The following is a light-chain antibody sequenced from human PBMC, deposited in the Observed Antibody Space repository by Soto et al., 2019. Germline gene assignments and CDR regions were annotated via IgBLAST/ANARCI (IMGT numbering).Light chain of an antibody. Sequence: EIVLTKYPCTLSLSPGEIATLSCRASQSVSSSYLAWYQQKPGQAPRLLIYGASSRATGIPDRFSGSGSGTDFTLTISRLEPEDFAVYYCQQYGSSVTFGQGSKVDIK. V-gene: IGKV3-20*01. CDR3: QQYGSSVT. CDR2: GAS. J-gene: IGKJ1*01. CDR1: QSVSSSY.